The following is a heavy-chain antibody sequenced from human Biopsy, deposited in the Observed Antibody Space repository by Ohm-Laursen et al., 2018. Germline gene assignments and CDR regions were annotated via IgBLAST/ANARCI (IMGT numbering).Heavy chain of an antibody. CDR2: VYYSGST. D-gene: IGHD3-22*01. CDR1: GGSISSYY. CDR3: ASVVLGPTNDAFDL. V-gene: IGHV4-59*08. Sequence: SETLSLTCTVSGGSISSYYWTWIRQPPGKGLEWIGDVYYSGSTNRNPSLKSRVTILVDTSKNQFSLKLNSVTAADTAMYYCASVVLGPTNDAFDLWGQGTMVVVSS. J-gene: IGHJ3*01.